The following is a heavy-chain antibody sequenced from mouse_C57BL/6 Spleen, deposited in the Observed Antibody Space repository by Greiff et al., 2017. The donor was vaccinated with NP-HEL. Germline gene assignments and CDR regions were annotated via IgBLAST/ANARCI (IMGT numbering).Heavy chain of an antibody. CDR1: GFNIKDYY. Sequence: EVQLQQSGAELVRPGASVKLSCTASGFNIKDYYMHWVKQRPEQDLEWIGRIDPEDGDTEYAPKFQGKATMTADTSSNTAYLQLSSLTSEDTAVYYCTTDDYGAWFAYWGQGTLVTVSA. J-gene: IGHJ3*01. CDR2: IDPEDGDT. V-gene: IGHV14-1*01. CDR3: TTDDYGAWFAY. D-gene: IGHD2-4*01.